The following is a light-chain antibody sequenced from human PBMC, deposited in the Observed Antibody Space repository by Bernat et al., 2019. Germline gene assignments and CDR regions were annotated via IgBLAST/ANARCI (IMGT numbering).Light chain of an antibody. CDR2: SVN. J-gene: IGLJ3*02. CDR3: TSWDDTATGGWV. V-gene: IGLV1-44*01. Sequence: QSVLTQTPSMSGTPVQRVIISCSGYSTNIAKKTVNCYQQVPGTAPRLLIFSVNQRPSGVPDRFSGFKSGTTASLVITGLQSEDEADYYCTSWDDTATGGWVVGGGTKLSVL. CDR1: STNIAKKT.